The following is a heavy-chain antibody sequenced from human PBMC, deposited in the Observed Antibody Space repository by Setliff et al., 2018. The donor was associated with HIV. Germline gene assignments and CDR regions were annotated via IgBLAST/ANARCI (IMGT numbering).Heavy chain of an antibody. D-gene: IGHD3-16*01. CDR3: AKTVVGDSYALPNDAFDI. J-gene: IGHJ3*02. V-gene: IGHV4-61*09. CDR1: GGSISSGSYY. CDR2: IYSRGPT. Sequence: PLETLSLTCTVSGGSISSGSYYWSWIRQPAGKGLEWIGHIYSRGPTNYNPSLRSRVVISVDTSKNQLSLKLSSVTAFDTAVYYCAKTVVGDSYALPNDAFDIWGQGTMVTVSS.